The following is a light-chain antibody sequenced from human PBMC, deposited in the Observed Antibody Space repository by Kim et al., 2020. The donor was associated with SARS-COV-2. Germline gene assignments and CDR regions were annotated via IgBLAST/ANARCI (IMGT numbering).Light chain of an antibody. Sequence: SSELTQPPSVSVSPGQTARITCSGDALPKQYVYWYQQKPGQAPVVVIYKDTERPSGIPERFSGSSSGTTVTLTISGVQAEDEADYYCQSGDSSETYYVFGTGTKVTVL. CDR2: KDT. V-gene: IGLV3-25*03. CDR1: ALPKQY. CDR3: QSGDSSETYYV. J-gene: IGLJ1*01.